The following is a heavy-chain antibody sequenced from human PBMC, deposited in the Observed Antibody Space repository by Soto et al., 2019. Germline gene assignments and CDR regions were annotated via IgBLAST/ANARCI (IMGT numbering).Heavy chain of an antibody. CDR2: INSDGSTT. CDR3: ARDAYYDMGI. CDR1: GFTFSTYW. Sequence: GGSLRLSCAASGFTFSTYWMHWVRQAPGKGLVWVSRINSDGSTTNYADSVRGRFTISRDNAKNTLYLQMNSLRAEDTAVYYCARDAYYDMGIWGQGTTVTVSS. V-gene: IGHV3-74*01. J-gene: IGHJ6*02.